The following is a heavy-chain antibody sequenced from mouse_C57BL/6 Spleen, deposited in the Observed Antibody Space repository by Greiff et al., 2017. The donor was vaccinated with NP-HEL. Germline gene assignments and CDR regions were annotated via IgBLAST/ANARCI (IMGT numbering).Heavy chain of an antibody. D-gene: IGHD2-3*01. CDR3: ATPIYDGYYGGAMDY. CDR1: GFSLTSYG. CDR2: IWRGGST. Sequence: QVQLQQSGPGLVQPSQSLSITCTVSGFSLTSYGVHWVRQSPGKGLEWLGVIWRGGSTDYNAAFMSRLSITKDNSKSQVFFKMNSLQADDTAIYYCATPIYDGYYGGAMDYWGQGTSVTVSS. V-gene: IGHV2-5*01. J-gene: IGHJ4*01.